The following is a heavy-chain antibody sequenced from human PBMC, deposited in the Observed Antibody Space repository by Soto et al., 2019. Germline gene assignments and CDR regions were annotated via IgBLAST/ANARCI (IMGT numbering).Heavy chain of an antibody. D-gene: IGHD2-15*01. CDR3: GRARCSGGSCFSDAFDI. Sequence: ASVKVSCKASGYTFTGYYMHWVRQAPGQGLEWMGWINPNSGGTNYAQKFQGRVTMTRDTSISTAYMELSRLRSDDTAVYYCGRARCSGGSCFSDAFDIWGQGTMVTVSS. V-gene: IGHV1-2*02. J-gene: IGHJ3*02. CDR1: GYTFTGYY. CDR2: INPNSGGT.